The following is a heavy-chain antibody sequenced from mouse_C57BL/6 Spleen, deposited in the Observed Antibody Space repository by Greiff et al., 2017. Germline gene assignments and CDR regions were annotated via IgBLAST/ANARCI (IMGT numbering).Heavy chain of an antibody. Sequence: QVQLKESGAELVKPGASVKMSCKASGYTFTSYWITWVKQRPGQGLEWIGDIYPGSGSTNYNEKFKSKATLTVDTSSSTAYMQLSSLTSVDSAVYNCARSHITTVVHDDWGQGTTLSVSS. CDR1: GYTFTSYW. CDR3: ARSHITTVVHDD. D-gene: IGHD1-1*01. CDR2: IYPGSGST. V-gene: IGHV1-55*01. J-gene: IGHJ2*01.